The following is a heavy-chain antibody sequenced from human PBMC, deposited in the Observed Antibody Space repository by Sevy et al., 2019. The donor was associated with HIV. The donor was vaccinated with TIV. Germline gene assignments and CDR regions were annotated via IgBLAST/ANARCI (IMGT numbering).Heavy chain of an antibody. CDR1: GGTFSSQA. D-gene: IGHD6-19*01. V-gene: IGHV1-69*13. J-gene: IGHJ4*02. CDR2: IFPIFSAA. Sequence: ASVKVSCKASGGTFSSQAISWVRQAPGQGLEWMGGIFPIFSAATYAQKSQGRVRITADEATSTAYMELSSLRSEDTAVYYCATGLAVAVDYWGQGTLVTVSS. CDR3: ATGLAVAVDY.